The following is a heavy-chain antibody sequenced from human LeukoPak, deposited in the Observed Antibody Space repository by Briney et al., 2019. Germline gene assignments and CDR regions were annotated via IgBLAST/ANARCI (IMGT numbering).Heavy chain of an antibody. CDR1: GYTFTGYH. J-gene: IGHJ4*02. Sequence: LGASVKVSCKASGYTFTGYHMHWVRQAPGQGLEWMGWINPNSGGTNYAQKFQGRVTMTRDTSISTAYMELSRLRSDDTAVYYCARIIAAAAHFDYWGQGTLVTVSS. D-gene: IGHD6-13*01. CDR3: ARIIAAAAHFDY. CDR2: INPNSGGT. V-gene: IGHV1-2*03.